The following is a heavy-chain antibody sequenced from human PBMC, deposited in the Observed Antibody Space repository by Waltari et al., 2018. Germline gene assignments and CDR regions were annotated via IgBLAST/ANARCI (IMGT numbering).Heavy chain of an antibody. CDR1: GGSFNGYF. CDR2: SHNSGYT. V-gene: IGHV4-34*01. D-gene: IGHD2-15*01. Sequence: QGQLQQWGAGLLKPSETLSLTCTVHGGSFNGYFWTWTRHAPGKGMEWIGESHNSGYTNYNPSLKRRVTISVDTSKREFSLKMTSVTAADTAMYYCARGLIYCSSGSCVGYWGQGTLVTVSS. J-gene: IGHJ4*02. CDR3: ARGLIYCSSGSCVGY.